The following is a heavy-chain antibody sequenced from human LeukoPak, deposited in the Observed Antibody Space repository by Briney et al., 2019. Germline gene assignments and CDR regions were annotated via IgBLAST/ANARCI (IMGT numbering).Heavy chain of an antibody. J-gene: IGHJ4*02. CDR2: INQDGSVE. CDR3: ARDQYDTWSRRGNFDS. D-gene: IGHD3-3*01. Sequence: GGSLRLSCAASGFTLSSCWMTWFRQAPGKGLEWVANINQDGSVERFVDSVKGRFTISRDNTKNSLYLQMNSLRAEDTAVFYCARDQYDTWSRRGNFDSWGQGTLVIVSS. CDR1: GFTLSSCW. V-gene: IGHV3-7*03.